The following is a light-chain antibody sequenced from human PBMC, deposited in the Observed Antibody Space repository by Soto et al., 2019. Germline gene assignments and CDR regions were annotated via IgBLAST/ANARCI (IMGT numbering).Light chain of an antibody. Sequence: DIQMTHSPSTLSASVGDRVTITCRASQRISSWLAWYQQKPGTAPKLLIYKPSTLQPGLPSRFSGSGSGTEFTLTLSSLQPDEDATYDGQQYNDNWTFGQGTKVDIK. CDR1: QRISSW. J-gene: IGKJ1*01. V-gene: IGKV1-5*03. CDR2: KPS. CDR3: QQYNDNWT.